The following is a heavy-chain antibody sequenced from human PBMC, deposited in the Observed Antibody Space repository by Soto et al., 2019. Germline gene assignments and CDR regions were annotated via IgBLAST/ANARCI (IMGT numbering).Heavy chain of an antibody. CDR2: IYYSGST. CDR3: ARDGGGGMDV. V-gene: IGHV4-59*01. J-gene: IGHJ6*04. CDR1: GGSISSYY. D-gene: IGHD3-16*01. Sequence: SETLSLTCTVSGGSISSYYWSWIRQPPGKGLEWIGYIYYSGSTNYNPSLKSRVTISVDTSKNQFSLKLSSVTAADTAVYYCARDGGGGMDVWGKGTTVTVSS.